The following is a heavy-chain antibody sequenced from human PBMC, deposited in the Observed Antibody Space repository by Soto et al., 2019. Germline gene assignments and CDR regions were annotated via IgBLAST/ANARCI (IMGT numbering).Heavy chain of an antibody. J-gene: IGHJ6*02. V-gene: IGHV3-73*01. CDR1: GFTFSGSA. CDR3: TRDYVAGYYYYGMDV. D-gene: IGHD6-19*01. CDR2: IRSKANSYAT. Sequence: GGSLRLSCAASGFTFSGSAMHWVRQASGKGLEWVGRIRSKANSYATAYAASVKGRFTISRDDSKNTAYLQMNSLKTEDTAVYYCTRDYVAGYYYYGMDVWGQGTTVTVSS.